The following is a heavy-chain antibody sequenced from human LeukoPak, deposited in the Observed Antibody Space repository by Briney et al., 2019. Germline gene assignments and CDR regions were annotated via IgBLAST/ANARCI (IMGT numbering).Heavy chain of an antibody. CDR1: GYTFTTYG. J-gene: IGHJ5*02. Sequence: GASVKVSCKTSGYTFTTYGVTWVRQAPGQGLEWMGWISPYNGNTHYAQKFQDRVTLTADTSTSTVNMELRSLVSDDTAMYYCARVVRQNWFDPWGQGALVTVAS. CDR3: ARVVRQNWFDP. CDR2: ISPYNGNT. V-gene: IGHV1-18*01.